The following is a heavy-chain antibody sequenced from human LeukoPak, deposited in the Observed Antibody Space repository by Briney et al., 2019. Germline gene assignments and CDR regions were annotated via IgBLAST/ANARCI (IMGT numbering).Heavy chain of an antibody. Sequence: PSETLSLTCTVSGGSINTFYWSWIRQPPGKALEWIGYISYSGITNYNPSLKSRVTISVDTSKNQFSLKLSSVTAADTAVYYCARHWDYLHAFDIWGQGTMVTVSS. D-gene: IGHD2/OR15-2a*01. CDR2: ISYSGIT. CDR1: GGSINTFY. J-gene: IGHJ3*02. V-gene: IGHV4-59*08. CDR3: ARHWDYLHAFDI.